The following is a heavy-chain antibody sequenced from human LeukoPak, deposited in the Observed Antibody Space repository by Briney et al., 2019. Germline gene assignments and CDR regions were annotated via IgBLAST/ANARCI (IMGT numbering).Heavy chain of an antibody. CDR3: ARVMMGATVTTFHYYCMDV. CDR2: ITSSSSHI. Sequence: GGSLRLSCAASGFTFSHYSIDWVRQAPGKGPERVASITSSSSHIYYADSVKGRFTISRDNAKNALYLQMNSLRAEDTAIYYCARVMMGATVTTFHYYCMDVWGVGTTVTVSS. D-gene: IGHD4-11*01. CDR1: GFTFSHYS. V-gene: IGHV3-21*01. J-gene: IGHJ6*03.